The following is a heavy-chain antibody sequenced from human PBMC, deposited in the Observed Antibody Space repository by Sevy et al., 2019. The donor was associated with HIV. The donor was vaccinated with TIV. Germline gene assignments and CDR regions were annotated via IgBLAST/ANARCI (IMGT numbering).Heavy chain of an antibody. V-gene: IGHV1-2*02. Sequence: ASVKVSCKASGYTFTGYYMHWVRQAPGKGLQWMGWINPDSGGPNYAPKFQGRVTLTRDTSISTAYMELSRLKSDDTAVYYCVRDDRDGYFEYWGQGTLVTVSS. J-gene: IGHJ4*02. CDR2: INPDSGGP. CDR1: GYTFTGYY. CDR3: VRDDRDGYFEY.